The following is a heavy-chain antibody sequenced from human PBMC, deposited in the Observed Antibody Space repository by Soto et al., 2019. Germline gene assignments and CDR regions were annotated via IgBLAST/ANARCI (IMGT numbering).Heavy chain of an antibody. CDR2: IYYSGST. V-gene: IGHV4-31*03. J-gene: IGHJ4*02. CDR3: ARWSIAARHDY. D-gene: IGHD6-6*01. Sequence: SETLSLTCTVSGGSISSGGYYWSWIRQHPGKGLEWIGYIYYSGSTYYNPSLKSRVTISVDTSKNQFSLELSSVTAADTAVYYCARWSIAARHDYWGQGTRVTVSS. CDR1: GGSISSGGYY.